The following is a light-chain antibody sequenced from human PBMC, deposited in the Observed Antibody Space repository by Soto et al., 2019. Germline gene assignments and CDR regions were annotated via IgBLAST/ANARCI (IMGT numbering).Light chain of an antibody. J-gene: IGKJ5*01. CDR3: QQYNNWRIT. CDR2: GAS. Sequence: EIVMTQSPATLSVSPGERATLSCRASQSVSSNLACYQQKPGQAPRLLIYGASTRATGIPARFSGSGSGTEFTLTISSLQSEDFAVYYCQQYNNWRITFGQGTRLEIK. V-gene: IGKV3-15*01. CDR1: QSVSSN.